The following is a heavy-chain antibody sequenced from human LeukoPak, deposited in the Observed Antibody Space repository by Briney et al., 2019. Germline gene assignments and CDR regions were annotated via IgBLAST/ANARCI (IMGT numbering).Heavy chain of an antibody. CDR1: GGSISIGDYY. CDR3: FDY. V-gene: IGHV4-30-4*02. CDR2: IYYSGST. J-gene: IGHJ4*02. Sequence: SETLSLTCTVSGGSISIGDYYWSWIRQPPGKGLEWIGYIYYSGSTYYNPSLKSRVTISVDTSKNQFYTAVYYCARARVVSPRYFDYWGQGTLVTVSS. D-gene: IGHD3-10*01.